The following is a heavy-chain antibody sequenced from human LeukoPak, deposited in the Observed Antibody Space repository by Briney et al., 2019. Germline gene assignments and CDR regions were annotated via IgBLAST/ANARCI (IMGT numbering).Heavy chain of an antibody. CDR1: GFKFSTYA. Sequence: PGGSLRLSCVTSGFKFSTYAMSWLRQAPGKGLEWGSFISGSGERTYYADSVKGRFTVSRDNSKNTLYLQMKSLRAEDTAVYYCVSQSYSGSDNYYFHYWGQRTLVAVSS. D-gene: IGHD1-26*01. CDR2: ISGSGERT. V-gene: IGHV3-23*01. CDR3: VSQSYSGSDNYYFHY. J-gene: IGHJ4*02.